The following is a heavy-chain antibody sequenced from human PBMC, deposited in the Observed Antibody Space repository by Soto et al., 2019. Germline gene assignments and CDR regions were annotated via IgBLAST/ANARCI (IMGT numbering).Heavy chain of an antibody. Sequence: ASVKVSCKASGYPFTSYSFSWVRQAPGQGLEWMGWSSAYNGDTRYAQKFQGRVTMTADPYTDTANMKKRNLRSDDTGVYYFAREGAVVGSAVYYGMDVWGQGTMVTVSS. CDR1: GYPFTSYS. J-gene: IGHJ6*02. D-gene: IGHD2-15*01. V-gene: IGHV1-18*04. CDR3: AREGAVVGSAVYYGMDV. CDR2: SSAYNGDT.